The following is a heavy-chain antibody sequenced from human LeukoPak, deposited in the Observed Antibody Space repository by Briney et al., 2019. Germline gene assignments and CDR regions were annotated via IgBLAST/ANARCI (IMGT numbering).Heavy chain of an antibody. Sequence: GGSLRLSCAASGFTFSSYAMSWVRQAPGKGLEWVSAISGSGGSTYYADSVKGRFTISRDNSKNTLYLQMNSLRAEDTAVYYCAKGSGYEHNYYYYYMDVWGKGTRSPSP. CDR2: ISGSGGST. J-gene: IGHJ6*03. V-gene: IGHV3-23*01. CDR3: AKGSGYEHNYYYYYMDV. CDR1: GFTFSSYA. D-gene: IGHD5-12*01.